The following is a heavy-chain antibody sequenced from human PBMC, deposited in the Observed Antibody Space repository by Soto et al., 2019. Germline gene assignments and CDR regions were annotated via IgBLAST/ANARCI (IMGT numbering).Heavy chain of an antibody. Sequence: EMDLVESGGGLVQPGRSLTISCAASGFTFEDYAMHWVRQTPGKGLEWVSGISWNSGNIIYADSVKGRFTISRDNAKNSLYLQMNSLRPEDTAVYYCAKMVTWDSSGYYQGGFDCWGQGTLVTVSS. CDR1: GFTFEDYA. V-gene: IGHV3-9*01. CDR2: ISWNSGNI. CDR3: AKMVTWDSSGYYQGGFDC. D-gene: IGHD3-22*01. J-gene: IGHJ4*02.